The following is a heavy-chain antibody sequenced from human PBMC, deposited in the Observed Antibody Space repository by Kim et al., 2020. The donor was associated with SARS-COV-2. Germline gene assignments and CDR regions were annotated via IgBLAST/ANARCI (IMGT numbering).Heavy chain of an antibody. CDR3: ARYTVVTGGDY. J-gene: IGHJ4*02. Sequence: TSYAESVRGRFIISRDTAKNTLFLEMNSLTAEDTAIYYCARYTVVTGGDYWGQGTLVTVSS. D-gene: IGHD2-15*01. V-gene: IGHV3-74*01. CDR2: T.